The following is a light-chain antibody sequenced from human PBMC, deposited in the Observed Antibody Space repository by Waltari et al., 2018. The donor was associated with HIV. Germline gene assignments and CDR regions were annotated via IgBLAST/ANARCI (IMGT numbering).Light chain of an antibody. CDR2: WAS. J-gene: IGKJ4*01. Sequence: DIVMTQSPAFLAVSLGERATVNCKASQSVLYNSKDRNYLAWYQQKPGQPPKMLIYWASTRQSGVPDRFIGNRSVTDFTLTISSLQAEDVAIYYCQQYYSTPPHTFGGGTKVDLK. CDR3: QQYYSTPPHT. V-gene: IGKV4-1*01. CDR1: QSVLYNSKDRNY.